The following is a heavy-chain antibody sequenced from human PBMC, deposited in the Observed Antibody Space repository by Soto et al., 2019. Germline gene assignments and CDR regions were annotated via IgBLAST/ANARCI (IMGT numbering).Heavy chain of an antibody. CDR1: GVTFSSYG. J-gene: IGHJ4*02. V-gene: IGHV3-30*18. Sequence: GGSLRLSCAASGVTFSSYGMHWVRQAPGKGLEWVAVISNDGSAEYYTDSLQGRFTISRDNSKNTVYLQMNSLRAEDTAVYYCAKDFFMAAPYTGKDYFDYWGQGT. CDR2: ISNDGSAE. CDR3: AKDFFMAAPYTGKDYFDY. D-gene: IGHD6-13*01.